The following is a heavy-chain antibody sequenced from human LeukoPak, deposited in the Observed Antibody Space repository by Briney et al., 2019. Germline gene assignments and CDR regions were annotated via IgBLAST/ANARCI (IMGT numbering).Heavy chain of an antibody. CDR1: GFTFSSYW. CDR3: ARVNRLWGGTGSYFDY. Sequence: GGSLRLSCAASGFTFSSYWMHWVRQAPGKGLVWVPRINSDGSSTSYADSVKGRFTISRDNAKNTLYLQMNSLRAEDTAVYHCARVNRLWGGTGSYFDYWGQGTLVTVSS. V-gene: IGHV3-74*01. CDR2: INSDGSST. D-gene: IGHD2/OR15-2a*01. J-gene: IGHJ4*02.